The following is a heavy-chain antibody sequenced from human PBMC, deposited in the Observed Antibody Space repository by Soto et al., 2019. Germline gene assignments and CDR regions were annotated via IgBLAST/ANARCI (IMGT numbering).Heavy chain of an antibody. Sequence: QVQLVQSGAEVKKPGASVKVSCKSSGYTFTSYDINWVRQATGQGLEWMGWMNPNSGNTGYAQKFQGRVTMTRNTSISTAYLELSRLRSEDTVVYYCARVRLVGYSSSWSYWGQGTLVTVSS. CDR2: MNPNSGNT. J-gene: IGHJ4*02. CDR3: ARVRLVGYSSSWSY. V-gene: IGHV1-8*01. D-gene: IGHD6-13*01. CDR1: GYTFTSYD.